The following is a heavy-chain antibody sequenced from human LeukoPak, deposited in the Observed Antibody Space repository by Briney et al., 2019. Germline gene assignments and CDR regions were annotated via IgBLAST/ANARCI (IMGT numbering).Heavy chain of an antibody. Sequence: GGSLRLSCAASGFTVSSSYMSWVRQAPGKGLEWVAAISGGGGNTYYADSVKGRFTISRDNSKNTLYLQMNSLRAEDTAIYYCAKHYYGSGSTKAPPGHWGQGTLVTVSS. CDR2: ISGGGGNT. CDR3: AKHYYGSGSTKAPPGH. J-gene: IGHJ4*02. D-gene: IGHD3-10*01. CDR1: GFTVSSSY. V-gene: IGHV3-23*01.